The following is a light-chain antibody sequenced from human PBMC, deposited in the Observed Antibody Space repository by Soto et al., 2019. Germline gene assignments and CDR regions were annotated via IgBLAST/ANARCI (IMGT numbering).Light chain of an antibody. CDR2: EVS. V-gene: IGLV2-14*01. Sequence: QSALTQPASVSGSPGQSITISCTGTSSDVGGYNYVSWYQQHPGKAPKLMIYEVSNRPSRVSNRFSGSKSGNTASLTISGLQAEYEADYYCSSYTRSSTPYVYGTGTKVTVL. CDR3: SSYTRSSTPYV. CDR1: SSDVGGYNY. J-gene: IGLJ1*01.